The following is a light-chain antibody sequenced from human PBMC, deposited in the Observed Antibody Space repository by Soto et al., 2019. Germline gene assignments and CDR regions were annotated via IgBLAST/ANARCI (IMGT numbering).Light chain of an antibody. Sequence: IQMTQSPASLSASVGDRVTITCRASQGINTFLAWYQQKPGKAPKLLIYAASSLQSWVPSRFSVIGSGTDFTLTIISLKPEDFATYYCQQSYSTPKTFGQGTNVDIK. V-gene: IGKV1-39*01. J-gene: IGKJ1*01. CDR3: QQSYSTPKT. CDR1: QGINTF. CDR2: AAS.